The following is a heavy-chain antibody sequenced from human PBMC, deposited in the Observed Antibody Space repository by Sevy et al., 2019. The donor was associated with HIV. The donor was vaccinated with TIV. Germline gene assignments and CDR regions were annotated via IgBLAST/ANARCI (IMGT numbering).Heavy chain of an antibody. CDR2: ISGSGGSGDKT. V-gene: IGHV3-23*01. CDR1: GFTFSNYA. Sequence: GGSLRLSCAASGFTFSNYAMNWVRQAPGKGLEWVSGISGSGGSGDKTNYADSVKGRFTISRDDFKNSLYLQLSSLRAEDTALYYCARKYDSSGYFDYWGQGTLVTVSS. CDR3: ARKYDSSGYFDY. D-gene: IGHD3-22*01. J-gene: IGHJ4*02.